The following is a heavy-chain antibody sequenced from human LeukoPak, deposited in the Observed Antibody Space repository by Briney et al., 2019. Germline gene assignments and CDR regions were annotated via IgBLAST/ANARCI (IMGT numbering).Heavy chain of an antibody. J-gene: IGHJ4*02. CDR1: GGSISGYY. CDR2: THTSGST. CDR3: ASSTWHYGFADY. D-gene: IGHD4-17*01. Sequence: PSETLSLTCTVFGGSISGYYWSWIRQPPGKGLEWIGYTHTSGSTSYSPSLKSRVTISVDTSKNQFSLKVSSVTAADTAVYYCASSTWHYGFADYWGQGTLVTVSS. V-gene: IGHV4-4*09.